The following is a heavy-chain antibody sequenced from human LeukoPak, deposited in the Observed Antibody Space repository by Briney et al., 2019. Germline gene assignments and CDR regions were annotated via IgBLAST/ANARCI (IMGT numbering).Heavy chain of an antibody. Sequence: GGSLRLSCAAPGFTFSSYWMSWVRQAPGKGLEWVANIKQDGSEKYYVDSVKGRFTISRDNAKNSLYLQMNSLRAEDTAVYYCARRSSSRTFDYWGQGTLVTVSS. CDR3: ARRSSSRTFDY. D-gene: IGHD6-6*01. V-gene: IGHV3-7*02. CDR1: GFTFSSYW. CDR2: IKQDGSEK. J-gene: IGHJ4*02.